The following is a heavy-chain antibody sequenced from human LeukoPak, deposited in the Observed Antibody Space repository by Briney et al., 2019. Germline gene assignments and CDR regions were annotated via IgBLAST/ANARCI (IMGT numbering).Heavy chain of an antibody. CDR3: ARLGLVGPYSSSAYYFDY. Sequence: PSETLSLTCTVSSDSISSRSYYWGWIRQPPGKGLAWIGSIYYRGSSYYNPSLKSRVTISVDTSKNQFSLKLSVVTAADTAVYYCARLGLVGPYSSSAYYFDYWGQGALVTVCS. V-gene: IGHV4-39*01. CDR2: IYYRGSS. CDR1: SDSISSRSYY. D-gene: IGHD6-6*01. J-gene: IGHJ4*02.